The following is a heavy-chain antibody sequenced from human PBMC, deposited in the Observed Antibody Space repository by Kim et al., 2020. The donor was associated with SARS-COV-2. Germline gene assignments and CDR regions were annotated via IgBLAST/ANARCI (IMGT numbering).Heavy chain of an antibody. CDR2: ISWNSGSI. J-gene: IGHJ6*02. Sequence: GGSLRLSCAASGFTFGDYAMHWVRQAPGKGLEWVSGISWNSGSIGYADSVKGRFTISRDNAKNSLYLQMNSLRAEDTALYYCAKTGKRGHHYYYYGMDVWGQGTTVTVSS. CDR1: GFTFGDYA. CDR3: AKTGKRGHHYYYYGMDV. V-gene: IGHV3-9*01.